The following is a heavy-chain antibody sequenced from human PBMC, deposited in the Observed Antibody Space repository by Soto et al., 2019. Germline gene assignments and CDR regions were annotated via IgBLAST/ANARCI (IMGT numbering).Heavy chain of an antibody. CDR2: VNHSGTT. D-gene: IGHD3-16*01. CDR3: ARGRRWGQSVKGLDS. Sequence: SEILSLTCAVSDGSFSGYYWTWIRQAPGKGLEWIGEVNHSGTTNYNPSLKSRVSVSVDTSKNQFSLKLTSVTAADRGVYYCARGRRWGQSVKGLDSWGQGTLVTVSS. J-gene: IGHJ4*02. CDR1: DGSFSGYY. V-gene: IGHV4-34*01.